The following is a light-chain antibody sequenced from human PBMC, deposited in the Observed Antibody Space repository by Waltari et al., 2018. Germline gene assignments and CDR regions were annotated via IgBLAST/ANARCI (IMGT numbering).Light chain of an antibody. CDR2: KTN. CDR1: SGSVPSTSY. V-gene: IGLV8-61*01. Sequence: QTVVPQEPSLSVSPGGTVTLTCALSSGSVPSTSYVSWYQQTPGQAPRTLVFKTNTRSSGVPDRFSGSSLGNKAALTITGAQADDESDYYCLVYMGSGIWVFGGGTKLTVL. J-gene: IGLJ3*02. CDR3: LVYMGSGIWV.